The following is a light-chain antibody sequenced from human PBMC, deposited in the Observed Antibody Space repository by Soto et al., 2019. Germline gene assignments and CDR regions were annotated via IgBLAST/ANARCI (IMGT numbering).Light chain of an antibody. CDR1: QTVSSSY. V-gene: IGKV3-20*01. J-gene: IGKJ4*01. CDR2: GTT. Sequence: EIVLSQSPGTVSLSPGETATLSCRASQTVSSSYLAWYQQKPGQAPRLLISGTTSRATGVPDRFSGGGSGTAFTLTISGLEPEDFAVYNCQQDGSSPPTFGGGSKVEIK. CDR3: QQDGSSPPT.